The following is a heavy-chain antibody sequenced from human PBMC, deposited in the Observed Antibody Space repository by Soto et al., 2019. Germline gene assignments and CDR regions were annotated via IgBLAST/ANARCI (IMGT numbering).Heavy chain of an antibody. CDR3: ARSYDSSGYYYYAMDV. CDR1: GGSVSSGNYY. Sequence: QVQLQESGPGLVKPSETLSLTCIVSGGSVSSGNYYWNWIRQPPGKGLEWIGYIYSSGSTKYSPSLRSRVTISVDTFKTQFSLNLRSVTAADTAVYYCARSYDSSGYYYYAMDVWGQGTTVTVSS. V-gene: IGHV4-61*01. CDR2: IYSSGST. D-gene: IGHD3-22*01. J-gene: IGHJ6*02.